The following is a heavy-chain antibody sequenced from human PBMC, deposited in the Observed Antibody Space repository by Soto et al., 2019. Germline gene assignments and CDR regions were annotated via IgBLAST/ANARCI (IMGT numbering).Heavy chain of an antibody. V-gene: IGHV5-10-1*01. D-gene: IGHD2-2*01. CDR1: GYSFTSYW. Sequence: GESLKISCKGSGYSFTSYWISWVRQMPGKGLEWMGRIDPSDSYTNYSPSFQGHVTISADKSISTAYLQWSSLKASDTAMYYCASLTDIVVVPAAIGYGMDVWGQGTTVTVSS. CDR3: ASLTDIVVVPAAIGYGMDV. CDR2: IDPSDSYT. J-gene: IGHJ6*02.